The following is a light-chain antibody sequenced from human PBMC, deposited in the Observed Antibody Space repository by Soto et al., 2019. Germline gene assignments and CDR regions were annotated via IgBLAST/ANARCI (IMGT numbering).Light chain of an antibody. CDR3: QQYGSSPYT. Sequence: EIVLTQSPGTLSLSPGERATLSCRASQSVSSSYLAWYQQKPGQAPRLLIYGASSRATGIPDRFSGSGSGKDCTLTISTLEPEDFAVYYCQQYGSSPYTFGQGTKLEIK. CDR1: QSVSSSY. J-gene: IGKJ2*01. V-gene: IGKV3-20*01. CDR2: GAS.